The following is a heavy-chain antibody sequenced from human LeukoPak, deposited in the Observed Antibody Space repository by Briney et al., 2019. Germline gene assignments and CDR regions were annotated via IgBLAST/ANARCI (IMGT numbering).Heavy chain of an antibody. CDR1: GGTFSSYA. Sequence: ASVKVSCKASGGTFSSYAISWVRQAPGKGLEWMGGFDPEDGETIYAQKFQGRVTMTEDTSTDTAYMELSSLRSEDTAVYYCATEFIVGEWSWGQGTLVTVSS. J-gene: IGHJ5*02. CDR2: FDPEDGET. V-gene: IGHV1-24*01. D-gene: IGHD1-26*01. CDR3: ATEFIVGEWS.